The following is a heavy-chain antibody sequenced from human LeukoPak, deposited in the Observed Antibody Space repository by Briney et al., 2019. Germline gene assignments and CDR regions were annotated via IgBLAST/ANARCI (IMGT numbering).Heavy chain of an antibody. Sequence: KSSETLSLTCTVSGGSISNYYWSWFRQPPGKGLEWIGYIYYSGSTNYNPSLKSRVTISVDTSKNHFSLKLGSVTAADTAMYYCARKDSSGWFLDYWGQGTLVTVSS. CDR1: GGSISNYY. J-gene: IGHJ4*02. V-gene: IGHV4-59*01. D-gene: IGHD6-19*01. CDR2: IYYSGST. CDR3: ARKDSSGWFLDY.